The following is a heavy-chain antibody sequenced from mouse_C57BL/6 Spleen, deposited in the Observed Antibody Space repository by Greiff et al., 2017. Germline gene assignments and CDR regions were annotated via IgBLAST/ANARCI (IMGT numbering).Heavy chain of an antibody. CDR2: IHPSDSDT. Sequence: QVHVKQPGAELVKPGASVKVSCKASGYTFTSYWMHWVKQRPGQGLEWIGRIHPSDSDTNYNQKFKGKATLTVDKSSSTAYMQLSSLTSEDSAVYYCAIVNWDGGWFAYWGQGTLVTVSA. V-gene: IGHV1-74*01. D-gene: IGHD4-1*02. CDR1: GYTFTSYW. J-gene: IGHJ3*01. CDR3: AIVNWDGGWFAY.